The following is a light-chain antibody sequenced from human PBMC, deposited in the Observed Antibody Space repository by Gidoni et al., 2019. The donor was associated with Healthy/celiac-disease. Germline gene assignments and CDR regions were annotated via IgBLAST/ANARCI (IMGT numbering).Light chain of an antibody. CDR3: QQYGSSPLT. J-gene: IGKJ1*01. V-gene: IGKV3-20*01. CDR1: QSVSSSY. CDR2: GAS. Sequence: DIVLTQSHGTLYLSPGERATLSCRASQSVSSSYVAWYQQYPGQAPRLLIYGASSRATGLPDMCSGSGSGTVFTLTISRLEPEYFAVYYYQQYGSSPLTFGQGTKVEIK.